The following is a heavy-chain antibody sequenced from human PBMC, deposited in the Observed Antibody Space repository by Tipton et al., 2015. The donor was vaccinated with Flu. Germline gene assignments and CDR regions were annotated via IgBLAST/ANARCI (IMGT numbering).Heavy chain of an antibody. V-gene: IGHV4-38-2*02. CDR2: SCQGGST. D-gene: IGHD6-19*01. CDR1: GDSIGRGYC. J-gene: IGHJ4*02. Sequence: TLSLTCSVSGDSIGRGYCWGWIRQPPGKGLGWIGNSCQGGSTYDNPSLKSRVTIAVDRSKNQFSLKLTSVTAADTAVYYCAKVIPELVAGLDHWGQGTLVTVSS. CDR3: AKVIPELVAGLDH.